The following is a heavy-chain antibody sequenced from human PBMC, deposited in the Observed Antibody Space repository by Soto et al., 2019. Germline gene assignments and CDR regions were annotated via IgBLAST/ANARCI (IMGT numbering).Heavy chain of an antibody. J-gene: IGHJ4*02. D-gene: IGHD6-13*01. Sequence: QVQLVQSGAEVKKPGSSVKVSCKASGGTFSSYISWVRQAPGQGLEWMGRIIPILVIANYAQKFQGKVTITADKATSTAYMELSRLRSEDTAVYYCANLATADTLDYWGQGPLVTVSS. CDR1: GGTFSSY. CDR2: IIPILVIA. V-gene: IGHV1-69*02. CDR3: ANLATADTLDY.